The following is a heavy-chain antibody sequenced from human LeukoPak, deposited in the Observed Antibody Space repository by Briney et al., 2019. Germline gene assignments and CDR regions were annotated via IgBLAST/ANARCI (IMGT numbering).Heavy chain of an antibody. CDR3: ARNRGYCSSTSCYYDYYYGMDV. CDR2: ISSSSSTI. J-gene: IGHJ6*02. Sequence: GGSLRLSCAASGFTFSSYSMNWVRQAPGKGLEWVSYISSSSSTIYYADSVKGRFTISRDNAKNSLYLQMNSLRDEDTAVYYCARNRGYCSSTSCYYDYYYGMDVWGQGTTVTVSS. V-gene: IGHV3-48*02. D-gene: IGHD2-2*01. CDR1: GFTFSSYS.